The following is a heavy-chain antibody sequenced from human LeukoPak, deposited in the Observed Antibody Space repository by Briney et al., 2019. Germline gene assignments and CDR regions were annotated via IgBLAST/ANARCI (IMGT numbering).Heavy chain of an antibody. CDR3: ARDGYAISDY. J-gene: IGHJ4*02. Sequence: GGTLRLSCAVSGITFSTYGMSWVRQAPGKGLEWVSAIGGSGGGTYYADSVKGRFTISRDNSKNTLYLQMNSLRAEDTAVYYCARDGYAISDYWGQGALVTVSS. V-gene: IGHV3-23*01. CDR2: IGGSGGGT. CDR1: GITFSTYG. D-gene: IGHD5-12*01.